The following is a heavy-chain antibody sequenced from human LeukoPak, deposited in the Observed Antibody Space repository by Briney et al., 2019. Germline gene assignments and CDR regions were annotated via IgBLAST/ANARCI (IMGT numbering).Heavy chain of an antibody. CDR1: GGTFNSYA. CDR2: IIPMFGTA. J-gene: IGHJ6*03. V-gene: IGHV1-69*13. CDR3: ARDRGESIPDYYYYYMDV. Sequence: SVKVSCKASGGTFNSYAISRVRQAPGQGLEWLGGIIPMFGTANYAQTFQGRITITADESTSTAYMELSSLRSDDTAVYYCARDRGESIPDYYYYYMDVWGKGTTVTISS. D-gene: IGHD3-10*01.